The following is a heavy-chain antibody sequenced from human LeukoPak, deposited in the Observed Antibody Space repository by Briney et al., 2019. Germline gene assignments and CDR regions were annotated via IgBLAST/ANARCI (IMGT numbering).Heavy chain of an antibody. CDR3: ARDEDYYYMDV. CDR2: ISSSGSTI. Sequence: GGSQRLSCTASGFSVSSNYMSWVRQAPGKGLEWVSYISSSGSTIYYADSVKGRFTISRDNAKNSLYLQMNSLRAEDTAVYYCARDEDYYYMDVWGKGTTVTVSS. CDR1: GFSVSSNY. J-gene: IGHJ6*03. V-gene: IGHV3-11*04.